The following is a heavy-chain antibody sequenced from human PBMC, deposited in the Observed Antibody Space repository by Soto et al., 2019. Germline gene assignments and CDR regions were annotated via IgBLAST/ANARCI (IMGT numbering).Heavy chain of an antibody. CDR2: IIPIFGTA. CDR3: ATEIEGYSSSSRGRLVDYYGMDV. V-gene: IGHV1-69*06. J-gene: IGHJ6*02. D-gene: IGHD6-6*01. Sequence: SSVKVSCKASGGTFSSYAISWVRQAPGQGLEWMGGIIPIFGTANYAQKFQGRVTITADKSTGTAYMELSSLRSEDTAVYYCATEIEGYSSSSRGRLVDYYGMDVWGQGTTVTVSS. CDR1: GGTFSSYA.